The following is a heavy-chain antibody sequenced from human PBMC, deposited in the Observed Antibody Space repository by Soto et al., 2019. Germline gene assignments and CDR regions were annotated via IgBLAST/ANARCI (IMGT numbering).Heavy chain of an antibody. CDR3: ARDRGSYGMDV. V-gene: IGHV4-31*03. CDR2: VSPIGTP. CDR1: GDSVSGGYY. Sequence: QVQLQESGPGLVKPSQTLSLTCTVSGDSVSGGYYWSWVRQRPRKGLEWCGYVSPIGTPYYSPSLNSRVSISIDTSKNQLSLEVRSVTAADTAVYYCARDRGSYGMDVWGQGTTVTVSS. J-gene: IGHJ6*02.